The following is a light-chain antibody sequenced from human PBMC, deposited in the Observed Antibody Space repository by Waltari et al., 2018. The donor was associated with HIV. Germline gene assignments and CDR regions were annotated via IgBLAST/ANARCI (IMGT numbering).Light chain of an antibody. CDR3: CSYVGGYTFV. J-gene: IGLJ3*02. Sequence: QSALTQPRSVSGSPGQSVTISCTGTSSDVGDNNYVSWYQHHPGKAPKLIIYDVRKRPSGVPDRFSGAKSGNTVSLTIAGLQAEDEGDYYYCSYVGGYTFVFGGGTKLTVL. CDR2: DVR. CDR1: SSDVGDNNY. V-gene: IGLV2-11*01.